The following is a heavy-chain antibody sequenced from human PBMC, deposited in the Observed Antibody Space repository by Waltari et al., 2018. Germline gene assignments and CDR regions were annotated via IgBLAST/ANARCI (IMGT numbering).Heavy chain of an antibody. J-gene: IGHJ6*02. CDR3: EGTGIQPYEDGMDD. CDR2: VDPEEGET. Sequence: HVQLVQSGAEVKKPGASVTVSCQVSGYSLPELSLHWGRQAPGQGLAWMGGVDPEEGETIYARKVKGRVTVTGDKSTNTAFMELSGLRAEDTAVYYCEGTGIQPYEDGMDDWGQGTTVTVSS. D-gene: IGHD5-18*01. V-gene: IGHV1-24*01. CDR1: GYSLPELS.